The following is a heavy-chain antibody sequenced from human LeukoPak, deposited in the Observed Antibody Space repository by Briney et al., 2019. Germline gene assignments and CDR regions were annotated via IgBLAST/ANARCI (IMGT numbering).Heavy chain of an antibody. V-gene: IGHV3-48*04. CDR3: ARDPQDYYYYYGMDV. Sequence: GGSLRLSCAASGFTFSSYSMNWVRQAPGKGLEGVSYISSSSSTIYYADSVKGRFTISRDNAKNSLYLQMNSLRAEDTAVYYCARDPQDYYYYYGMDVWGQGTTVTVSS. J-gene: IGHJ6*02. CDR1: GFTFSSYS. CDR2: ISSSSSTI.